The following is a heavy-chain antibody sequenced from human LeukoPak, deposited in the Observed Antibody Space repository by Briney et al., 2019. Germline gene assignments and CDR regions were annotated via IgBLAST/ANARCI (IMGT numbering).Heavy chain of an antibody. CDR2: ISGSGGST. CDR3: AKTPLRSGYSYGSAEYFQH. V-gene: IGHV3-23*01. Sequence: PGRSLRLSCAASGFTFSSYAMSWVRQAPGKGLEWVSAISGSGGSTYYADSVKGRFTISRDNSKNTLYLQMNSLRAEDTAVYYCAKTPLRSGYSYGSAEYFQHWGQGTLVTVSS. D-gene: IGHD5-18*01. J-gene: IGHJ1*01. CDR1: GFTFSSYA.